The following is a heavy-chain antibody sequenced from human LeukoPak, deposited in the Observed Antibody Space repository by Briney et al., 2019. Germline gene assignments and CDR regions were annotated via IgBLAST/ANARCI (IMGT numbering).Heavy chain of an antibody. J-gene: IGHJ4*02. D-gene: IGHD6-13*01. CDR2: IYHRGST. V-gene: IGHV4-38-2*02. CDR3: ARGSSSGYFDY. CDR1: GFSFSSGYF. Sequence: SETLSLTCTVSGFSFSSGYFWGWIRPPPGKGLEWIGTIYHRGSTYSNPSLKSRVTISVDTSKNQFSLKLSSVTAADTAVYYCARGSSSGYFDYWGQGTLVTVSS.